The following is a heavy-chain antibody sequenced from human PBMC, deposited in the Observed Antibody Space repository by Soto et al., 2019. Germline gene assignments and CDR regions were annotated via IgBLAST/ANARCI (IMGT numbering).Heavy chain of an antibody. Sequence: SETLSLTCTASGGSVSRGSYHWSWIRQPPGKGLEWIGYISYTGSTNYNPSLKSRVTISVDTSKNQFSLKLSSVTAADTAVYYCASPTGYTYGDHAFDIWGQGTMVTVSS. CDR3: ASPTGYTYGDHAFDI. J-gene: IGHJ3*02. CDR1: GGSVSRGSYH. CDR2: ISYTGST. V-gene: IGHV4-61*01. D-gene: IGHD5-18*01.